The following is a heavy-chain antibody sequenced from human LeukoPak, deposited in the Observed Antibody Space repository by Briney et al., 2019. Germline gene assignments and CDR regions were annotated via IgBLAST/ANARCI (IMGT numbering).Heavy chain of an antibody. D-gene: IGHD3-10*01. Sequence: GGSLSLSCAASGFTFSKYGMHWVRQAPGKGLEWVAFIRFDGSNDYYAESVRGRFTISRENSKNTLSLQMRSLSAEDTALYYCAKGGGGVIMDWGQGTQVTVSS. J-gene: IGHJ4*02. CDR2: IRFDGSND. CDR3: AKGGGGVIMD. CDR1: GFTFSKYG. V-gene: IGHV3-30*02.